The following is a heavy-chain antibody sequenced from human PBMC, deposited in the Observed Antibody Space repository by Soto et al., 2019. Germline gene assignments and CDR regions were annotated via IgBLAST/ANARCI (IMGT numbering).Heavy chain of an antibody. CDR3: ARDPYDSSGYYSYY. J-gene: IGHJ4*02. D-gene: IGHD3-22*01. CDR2: IIPIFGTA. Sequence: QVQLVQSGAEVKKPGSSVKVSCKASGGTFSSYAISWVRQAPRQGLEWMGGIIPIFGTANYAQKFQGRVTITADESTSTAYMELSSLRSEDTAVYYCARDPYDSSGYYSYYWGQGTLVTVSS. V-gene: IGHV1-69*12. CDR1: GGTFSSYA.